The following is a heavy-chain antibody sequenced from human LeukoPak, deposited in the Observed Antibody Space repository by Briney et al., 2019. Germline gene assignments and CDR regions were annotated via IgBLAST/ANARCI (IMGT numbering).Heavy chain of an antibody. CDR2: IKQDGSEK. D-gene: IGHD5-18*01. CDR1: GFTFRIYW. J-gene: IGHJ6*02. Sequence: GGSLRLSCAASGFTFRIYWMTWVRQAPGKGLEWVGNIKQDGSEKYYVDSVKGRFTISRDNAKNSLYLQMNSLRAEDTAVYYCARGGYSYGSPNYYYYGMDVWGQGTTVTVSS. V-gene: IGHV3-7*01. CDR3: ARGGYSYGSPNYYYYGMDV.